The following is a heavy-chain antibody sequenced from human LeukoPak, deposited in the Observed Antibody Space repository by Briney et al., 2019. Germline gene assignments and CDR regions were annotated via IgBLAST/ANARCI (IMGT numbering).Heavy chain of an antibody. CDR1: GFTFSAYW. V-gene: IGHV3-74*01. CDR3: AREILEPGKTHEY. J-gene: IGHJ4*02. CDR2: INNDGTAT. Sequence: GGSLRLSCAASGFTFSAYWMHWVRQVPGKGLVWVSRINNDGTATFFADSVKGRFTISRDNAKNTLYLQMDSLRAEDTAKYYCAREILEPGKTHEYWGQGTLVTVSS. D-gene: IGHD1-1*01.